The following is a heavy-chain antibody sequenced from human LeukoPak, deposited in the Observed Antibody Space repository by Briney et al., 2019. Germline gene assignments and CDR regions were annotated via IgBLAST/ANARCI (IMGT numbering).Heavy chain of an antibody. V-gene: IGHV4-39*01. J-gene: IGHJ4*02. D-gene: IGHD6-19*01. CDR3: ARHAYRSGWLDF. CDR1: GGSISSSSYY. CDR2: IYYSGGT. Sequence: KPSETLSLTCTVSGGSISSSSYYWGWIRQPPGKGLEWIGTIYYSGGTYYNPSLDSRVTISVDTSKNQFSLRLSSETAADTAVYYCARHAYRSGWLDFWGQGTLVTVSS.